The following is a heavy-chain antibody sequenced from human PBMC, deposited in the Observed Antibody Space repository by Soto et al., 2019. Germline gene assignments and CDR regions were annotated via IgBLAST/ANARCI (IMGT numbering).Heavy chain of an antibody. J-gene: IGHJ6*03. V-gene: IGHV3-21*01. CDR2: ISSSSSYI. D-gene: IGHD3-9*01. CDR3: ARDRAYYDILTGLTYYYYMDV. CDR1: GFTFSSYN. Sequence: GGSLRLSCAASGFTFSSYNMNWVRQAPGKGLEWVSSISSSSSYIYYADSVKGRFTISRDNAKNSLYLQMNSLRAEDTAVYYCARDRAYYDILTGLTYYYYMDVWGKGTTVTVSS.